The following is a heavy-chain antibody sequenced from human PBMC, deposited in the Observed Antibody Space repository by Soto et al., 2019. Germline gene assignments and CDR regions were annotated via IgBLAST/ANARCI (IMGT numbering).Heavy chain of an antibody. Sequence: GGSLRLSCASSGFTFDDYAMHWVRQAPGKGLEWVAVISYDGSNKYYADSVKGRFTISRDNSKNTLYLQMNSLRAEDTAVYYCARDITMVRGVTSGYGMDVWGQGTTVTVSS. CDR2: ISYDGSNK. V-gene: IGHV3-30-3*01. CDR3: ARDITMVRGVTSGYGMDV. D-gene: IGHD3-10*01. J-gene: IGHJ6*02. CDR1: GFTFDDYA.